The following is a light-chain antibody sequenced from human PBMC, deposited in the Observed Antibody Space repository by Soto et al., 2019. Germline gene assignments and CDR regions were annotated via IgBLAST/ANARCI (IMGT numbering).Light chain of an antibody. V-gene: IGKV1-39*01. CDR2: STT. CDR3: QQSYNLPRT. J-gene: IGKJ1*01. Sequence: SSLNWYQQKPGKAPKLLIFSTTTLHSGVPSRFNGSGSGTDFTLTINSLLPEDFATYYCQQSYNLPRTFGQGTKVDI. CDR1: SS.